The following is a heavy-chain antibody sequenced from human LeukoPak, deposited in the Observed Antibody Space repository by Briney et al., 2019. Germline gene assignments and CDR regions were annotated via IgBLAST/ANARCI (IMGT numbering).Heavy chain of an antibody. D-gene: IGHD3-3*01. V-gene: IGHV3-7*01. CDR2: IKQDGSEK. J-gene: IGHJ4*02. Sequence: GGSLRLSCAASGLSFSTYWMTWVRQAPGKGLEWVANIKQDGSEKYYVDSVKGRFTISRDNAKNSLYLQMNSLRAEDTAVYYCAGDGGRYDFWSGYRVSGPFDYWGQGTLVTVSS. CDR3: AGDGGRYDFWSGYRVSGPFDY. CDR1: GLSFSTYW.